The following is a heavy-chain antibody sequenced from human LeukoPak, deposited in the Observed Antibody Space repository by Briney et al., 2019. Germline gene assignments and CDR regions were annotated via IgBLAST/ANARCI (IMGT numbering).Heavy chain of an antibody. CDR3: ARVDYYDSSGSSTYFDC. Sequence: GGSLRLSCAASGFTFSSYSMNWVRQAPGKGLEWVSYISSSSSTIYYADSVKGRFTISRDNAKNSLYLQMNSLRDEDTAVYYCARVDYYDSSGSSTYFDCWGQGTLVTVSS. V-gene: IGHV3-48*02. D-gene: IGHD3-22*01. CDR2: ISSSSSTI. J-gene: IGHJ4*02. CDR1: GFTFSSYS.